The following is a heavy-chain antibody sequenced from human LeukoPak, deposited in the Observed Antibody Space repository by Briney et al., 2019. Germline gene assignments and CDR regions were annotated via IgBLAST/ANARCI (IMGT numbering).Heavy chain of an antibody. Sequence: SETLSLTCTVSGASISSTSYYWGWIRQPPGKGLEWIGSILYSGSTYYNPSLKSRVSISIDTSKNQFSLKLSSVTAADTALYYWGRGGQITTVVGFNWFDPWGQGTLVTVSS. CDR1: GASISSTSYY. D-gene: IGHD6-19*01. CDR3: GRGGQITTVVGFNWFDP. V-gene: IGHV4-39*07. CDR2: ILYSGST. J-gene: IGHJ5*02.